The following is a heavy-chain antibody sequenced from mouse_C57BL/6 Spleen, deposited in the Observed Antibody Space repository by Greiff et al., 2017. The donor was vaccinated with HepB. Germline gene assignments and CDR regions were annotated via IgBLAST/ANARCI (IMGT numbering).Heavy chain of an antibody. CDR1: GYTFTSYW. CDR2: IDPSDSYT. D-gene: IGHD1-1*01. CDR3: ARFPWGYGSSYGYFDY. V-gene: IGHV1-69*01. Sequence: VQLQQPGAELVMPGASVKLSCKASGYTFTSYWMHWVKQRPGQGLEWIGEIDPSDSYTNYNQKFKGKSTLTVDKSSSTAYMQLSSLTSEDSAVYYCARFPWGYGSSYGYFDYWGQGTTRTVSS. J-gene: IGHJ2*01.